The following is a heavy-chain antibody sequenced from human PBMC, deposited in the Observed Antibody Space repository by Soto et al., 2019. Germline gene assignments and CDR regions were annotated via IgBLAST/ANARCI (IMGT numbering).Heavy chain of an antibody. Sequence: GGSLRLSCAASGFTFSSYAMHWVRQAPGKGLEWVAVISYDGSNKYYADSVKGRFTISRDNSKNTLYLQMNSLRAEDTDVDYCARDRALGSGSYFYDDGMDVWGQGTTVTVSS. CDR1: GFTFSSYA. J-gene: IGHJ6*02. CDR2: ISYDGSNK. D-gene: IGHD1-26*01. CDR3: ARDRALGSGSYFYDDGMDV. V-gene: IGHV3-30*04.